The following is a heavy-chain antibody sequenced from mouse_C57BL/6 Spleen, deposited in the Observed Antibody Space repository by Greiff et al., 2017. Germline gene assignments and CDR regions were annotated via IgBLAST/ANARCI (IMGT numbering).Heavy chain of an antibody. CDR2: INPSNGGT. J-gene: IGHJ4*01. CDR1: GYTFTSYW. Sequence: VQLQQSGTELVKPGASVKLSCKASGYTFTSYWMHWVKQRPGQGLEWIGNINPSNGGTNYNEKFKSKATLTVDKSSSTAYMQLSSLTSEDSAVYYCARLVITTVVARGAMDYWGQGTSVTVSS. V-gene: IGHV1-53*01. CDR3: ARLVITTVVARGAMDY. D-gene: IGHD1-1*01.